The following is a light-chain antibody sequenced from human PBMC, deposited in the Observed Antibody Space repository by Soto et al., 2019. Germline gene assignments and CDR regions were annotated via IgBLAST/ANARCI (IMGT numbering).Light chain of an antibody. J-gene: IGKJ5*01. Sequence: DIQMTQSPSSLSASVGDRVTITCRASQSISSYLNWYQQKPGKAPKFLIYAASSLQSGVPSRFSGSGSGTDFTVTISSLQPEDFATYYCQQSYSTPITFGQGTRLEIK. V-gene: IGKV1-39*01. CDR3: QQSYSTPIT. CDR1: QSISSY. CDR2: AAS.